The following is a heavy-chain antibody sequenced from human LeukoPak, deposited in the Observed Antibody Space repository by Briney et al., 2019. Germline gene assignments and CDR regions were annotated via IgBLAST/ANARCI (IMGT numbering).Heavy chain of an antibody. J-gene: IGHJ4*02. D-gene: IGHD5-18*01. V-gene: IGHV4-61*02. CDR1: GGSISSGSYY. CDR2: IYTSGST. Sequence: SQTLSLTCTVSGGSISSGSYYWSWIRQPAGKGLEWIGRIYTSGSTNYSPSLKSRVTISVDTSKNQFSLKLSSVTAADTAVYYCAGTAMPKGPYCFDYWGQGTLVTVSS. CDR3: AGTAMPKGPYCFDY.